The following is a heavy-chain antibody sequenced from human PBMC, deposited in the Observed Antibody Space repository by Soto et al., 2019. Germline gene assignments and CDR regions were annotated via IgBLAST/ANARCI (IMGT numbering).Heavy chain of an antibody. Sequence: VQLVESGGGLVQPGGSLRLSCAASGFTFSSYWMSWVRQAPGKGLEWVANIKQDGSEKYYVDSVKGRFTISRDNAKNSLYLQMNSLRAEDTAVYYCARDEGEMATSGGMVDYWGQGTLVTVSS. D-gene: IGHD3-16*01. CDR2: IKQDGSEK. CDR1: GFTFSSYW. V-gene: IGHV3-7*03. CDR3: ARDEGEMATSGGMVDY. J-gene: IGHJ4*02.